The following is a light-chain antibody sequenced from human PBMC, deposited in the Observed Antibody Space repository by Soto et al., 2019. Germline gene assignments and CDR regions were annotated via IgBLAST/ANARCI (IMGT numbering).Light chain of an antibody. J-gene: IGLJ2*01. Sequence: QTVVTQEASLSVSPGGTVTLTCGLTAGSVSSRYYPSWYQQDPGQTPRTLIYSGDIRSSGVPDRFSGSIPGSKAALTITGAQAEDESVYYCVLYMKGDISVFGGGTKLTVL. V-gene: IGLV8-61*01. CDR1: AGSVSSRYY. CDR3: VLYMKGDISV. CDR2: SGD.